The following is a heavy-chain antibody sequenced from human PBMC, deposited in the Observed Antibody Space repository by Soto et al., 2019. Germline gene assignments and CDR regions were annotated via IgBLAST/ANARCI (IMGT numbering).Heavy chain of an antibody. D-gene: IGHD6-6*01. J-gene: IGHJ3*02. CDR3: GGPASIAARPFIDAFDI. Sequence: PSETLSLTCTVSGGSISSSSYYWGWIRQPPGKGLEWIGSIYYSGSTYYNPSLKSRVTISVDTSKNQFSLKLSSVTAADTAVYYCGGPASIAARPFIDAFDIWGQGTMVTVSS. CDR1: GGSISSSSYY. V-gene: IGHV4-39*01. CDR2: IYYSGST.